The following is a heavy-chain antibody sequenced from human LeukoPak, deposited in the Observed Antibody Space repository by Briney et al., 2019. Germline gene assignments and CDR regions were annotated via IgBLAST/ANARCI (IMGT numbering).Heavy chain of an antibody. CDR2: IFYSGST. V-gene: IGHV4-39*01. Sequence: PSETLSLTCTVSGDSISSTSFYWGWIRQPPGKGLEWIGSIFYSGSTYHNPSLKSRVTISVDTSKNQFSLKLSSVTAADTAVYYCARRTYCGGDCFDYWGQGTLVTVSS. D-gene: IGHD2-21*01. CDR1: GDSISSTSFY. CDR3: ARRTYCGGDCFDY. J-gene: IGHJ4*02.